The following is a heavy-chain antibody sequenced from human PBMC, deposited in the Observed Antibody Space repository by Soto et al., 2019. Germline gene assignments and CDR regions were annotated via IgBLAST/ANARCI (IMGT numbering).Heavy chain of an antibody. CDR1: RDTFTNYA. V-gene: IGHV1-69*06. Sequence: QVQLVQSGAEVKKPGSSVKVSCKASRDTFTNYAISWVRQAPGQGREWMGGIIPFYGTAHYAQKFQDRVTIMADTSTSTAEMELSIQRPEATAVYYCARYLGGCSAGSCRYNWLDSWGQGTLVTVSS. D-gene: IGHD2-15*01. CDR3: ARYLGGCSAGSCRYNWLDS. J-gene: IGHJ5*01. CDR2: IIPFYGTA.